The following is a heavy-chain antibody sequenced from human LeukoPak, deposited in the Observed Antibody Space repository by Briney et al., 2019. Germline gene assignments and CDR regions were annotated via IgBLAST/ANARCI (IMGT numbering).Heavy chain of an antibody. Sequence: SETLSLTCAVYGGSFSGYYWSWIRQPPGKGLEWIGEINHSGSTNYNPSLKSRVTISVDTSKNQFSLKLSSVTAADTAVYYCARVSGRGSSSWYYYYMDVWGKGTTVTVSS. CDR1: GGSFSGYY. V-gene: IGHV4-34*01. CDR2: INHSGST. CDR3: ARVSGRGSSSWYYYYMDV. J-gene: IGHJ6*03. D-gene: IGHD6-6*01.